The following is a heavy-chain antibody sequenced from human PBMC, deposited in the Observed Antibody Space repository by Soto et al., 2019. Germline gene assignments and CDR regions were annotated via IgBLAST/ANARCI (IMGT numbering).Heavy chain of an antibody. J-gene: IGHJ4*02. D-gene: IGHD3-16*02. CDR1: GFTFSSYG. V-gene: IGHV3-33*06. Sequence: GGSLRLSCAASGFTFSSYGMHWVRQAPGKGLEWVAVIWYDGSNKYYADSVKGRFTISRDNSKNTPYLQMNSLRAEDTAVYYCAKDILITFGGVIGNFDYWGQGTLVTVSS. CDR2: IWYDGSNK. CDR3: AKDILITFGGVIGNFDY.